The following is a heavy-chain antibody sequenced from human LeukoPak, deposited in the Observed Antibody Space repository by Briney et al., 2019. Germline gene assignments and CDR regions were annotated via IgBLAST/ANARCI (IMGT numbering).Heavy chain of an antibody. CDR3: ARYYCPGGTCSHFDY. CDR2: IHYRGQT. V-gene: IGHV4-59*08. D-gene: IGHD2-8*02. Sequence: SETLSLTCTVSGGSISSDYWNWIRQPPGKGLEWIGYIHYRGQTNCNPSLKSRATISADTSKNQFSLKLTSVTAADTAVYYCARYYCPGGTCSHFDYWGQGTLVTVSS. J-gene: IGHJ4*02. CDR1: GGSISSDY.